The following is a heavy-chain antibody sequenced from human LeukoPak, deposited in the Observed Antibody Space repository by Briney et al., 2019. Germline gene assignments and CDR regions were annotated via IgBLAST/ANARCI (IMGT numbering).Heavy chain of an antibody. Sequence: SETLSLTCAVYGGSFSGYYWSWIRQPPGKGLEWIGEINHSGSTNYNPSLKSRVTISVDMSKNQFSLKLSSVTAADTAVYYYARGVPNYYGSGSNDYWGQGTLVTVSS. V-gene: IGHV4-34*01. CDR1: GGSFSGYY. CDR2: INHSGST. CDR3: ARGVPNYYGSGSNDY. D-gene: IGHD3-10*01. J-gene: IGHJ4*02.